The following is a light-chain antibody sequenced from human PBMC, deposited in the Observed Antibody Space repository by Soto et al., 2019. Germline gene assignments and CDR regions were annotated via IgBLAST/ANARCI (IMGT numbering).Light chain of an antibody. J-gene: IGKJ4*01. V-gene: IGKV3-11*01. CDR1: QSVSSN. CDR3: HQRLDWPLT. CDR2: DAS. Sequence: EIVLTQSPATLSLSPGERATLSCRAGQSVSSNLAWYQQKLGQAPRLLIYDASKRATGIPARCSGSGSGTDFTLSISSLEPEDFAVYYCHQRLDWPLTFGGGTKVEIK.